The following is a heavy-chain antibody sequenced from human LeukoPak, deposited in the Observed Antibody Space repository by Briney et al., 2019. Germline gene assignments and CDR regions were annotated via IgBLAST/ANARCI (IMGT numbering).Heavy chain of an antibody. CDR2: ILSSSTGM. CDR3: AKERFDYGDYRGDY. CDR1: GFTFSSYS. Sequence: PGGSLRLSCAASGFTFSSYSMNWVRQAPGKGLEWISYILSSSTGMSYADSVKGRFTISRDNAKNSLYLQMSSLRAEDTAVYYCAKERFDYGDYRGDYWGQGTLVTVSS. V-gene: IGHV3-48*01. J-gene: IGHJ4*02. D-gene: IGHD4-17*01.